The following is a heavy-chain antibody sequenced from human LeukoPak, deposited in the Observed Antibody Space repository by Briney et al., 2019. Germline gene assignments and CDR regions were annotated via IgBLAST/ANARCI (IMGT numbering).Heavy chain of an antibody. J-gene: IGHJ5*02. CDR1: GYTSTTYD. CDR3: ARGRGSGHKENWFDP. Sequence: ASVKVSCKASGYTSTTYDINWVRQATGQGLEWMGWMNTNSGNTGYTQKFQGRVTMTRNTSISTAYMELSSLRSEDTAVYYCARGRGSGHKENWFDPWGQGTLVTVSS. CDR2: MNTNSGNT. D-gene: IGHD6-19*01. V-gene: IGHV1-8*01.